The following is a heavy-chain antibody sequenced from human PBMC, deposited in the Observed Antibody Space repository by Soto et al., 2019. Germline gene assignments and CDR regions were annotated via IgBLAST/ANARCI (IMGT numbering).Heavy chain of an antibody. CDR3: GGDLSYGLCDY. J-gene: IGHJ4*02. CDR2: ISAYNGNT. CDR1: GYTFTSYG. D-gene: IGHD5-18*01. Sequence: QVQLVQSGAEVKKPGASVKVSCKASGYTFTSYGISWVRQAPGQGLEWMGWISAYNGNTNYAQKIQGKVTMTTDTTTSTAYLELRSLRSDDTAVYYCGGDLSYGLCDYWGQGTLVTVSS. V-gene: IGHV1-18*01.